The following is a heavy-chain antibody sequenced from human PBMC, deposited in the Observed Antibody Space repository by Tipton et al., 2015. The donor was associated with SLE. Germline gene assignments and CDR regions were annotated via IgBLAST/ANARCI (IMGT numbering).Heavy chain of an antibody. CDR1: GGSIGSFY. D-gene: IGHD5-12*01. V-gene: IGHV4-59*12. Sequence: TLSLTCTVSGGSIGSFYWSWIRQPPGKGLEWIGNIDYTANPNYSPSLKSRVTISIDTSTNQFSLKLSSLTAADTAVYYCARGRRGYTAYVVPDYWGQGTQVTVSS. CDR2: IDYTANP. CDR3: ARGRRGYTAYVVPDY. J-gene: IGHJ4*02.